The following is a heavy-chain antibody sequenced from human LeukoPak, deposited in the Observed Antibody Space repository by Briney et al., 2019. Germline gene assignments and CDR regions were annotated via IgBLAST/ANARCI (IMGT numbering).Heavy chain of an antibody. V-gene: IGHV4-34*01. D-gene: IGHD3-10*01. CDR3: GRTYCYGSGSYRRGYYFEY. J-gene: IGHJ4*02. CDR1: GGSFSGYY. CDR2: INHSGST. Sequence: SETLSLTCAVYGGSFSGYYWSWIRQPPGKGLEWIGEINHSGSTNYNPSLKSRVTISVDTSKNQFSLKLSSVTAADTAVYYCGRTYCYGSGSYRRGYYFEYWGQGTLVTVSS.